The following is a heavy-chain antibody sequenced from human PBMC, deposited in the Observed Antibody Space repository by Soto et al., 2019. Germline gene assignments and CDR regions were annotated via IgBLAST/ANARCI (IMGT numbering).Heavy chain of an antibody. V-gene: IGHV3-33*01. D-gene: IGHD3-10*01. J-gene: IGHJ3*02. CDR1: GFTFSSYG. Sequence: QVQLVESGGGVVQPGRSLRLSCAASGFTFSSYGMHWVRQAPGKGLEWVAVIWYDGSNKYYADSVKGRFTISRDNSKNTLYLQMNSLRAEDTAVYYCASDDIGTMVRGVHDAFDIWGQGTMVTVSS. CDR2: IWYDGSNK. CDR3: ASDDIGTMVRGVHDAFDI.